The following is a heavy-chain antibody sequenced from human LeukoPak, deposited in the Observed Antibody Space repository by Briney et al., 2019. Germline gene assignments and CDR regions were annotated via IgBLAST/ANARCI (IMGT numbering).Heavy chain of an antibody. J-gene: IGHJ4*02. CDR3: AKDQYRGGGYRGYDADY. CDR2: ISFDGRKK. V-gene: IGHV3-30*18. CDR1: GYTFSNYG. Sequence: PGGSLRLSCAASGYTFSNYGVHWVRQALGKGLEWVAVISFDGRKKYYADSVKGRFTISRDNSKNTLYLQMNSLRAEDTAVYYCAKDQYRGGGYRGYDADYWGQGTLVTVSS. D-gene: IGHD5-12*01.